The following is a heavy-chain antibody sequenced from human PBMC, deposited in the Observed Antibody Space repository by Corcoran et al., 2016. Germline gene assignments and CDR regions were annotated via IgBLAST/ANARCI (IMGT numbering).Heavy chain of an antibody. D-gene: IGHD6-19*01. CDR2: ISSSSGYI. CDR1: GFTFSDYS. J-gene: IGHJ6*02. CDR3: ARTCRVESSSCSLHCGMDV. Sequence: EVQLVESGGGLVKPGGSLRLSCVASGFTFSDYSMTWVRQAPGRGLEWVSSISSSSGYIYYTDSVKGLFTISRDNSKNALCLQMDSLRVEDTATYYCARTCRVESSSCSLHCGMDVWGQGTTVTVSS. V-gene: IGHV3-21*02.